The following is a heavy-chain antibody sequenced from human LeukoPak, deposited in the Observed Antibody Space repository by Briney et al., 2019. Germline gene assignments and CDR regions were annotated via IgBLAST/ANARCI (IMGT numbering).Heavy chain of an antibody. V-gene: IGHV3-30*04. CDR1: GFTFSSYA. D-gene: IGHD3-22*01. J-gene: IGHJ4*02. CDR2: ISYVGTNK. CDR3: ARVLHRRNYDSSVYYGY. Sequence: GGSLRLSCAASGFTFSSYAMHWVRQATGKGLEWVAFISYVGTNKNYTDSVEGRFPISRDNAKNSLYLQMNSLRAEDTAVYYCARVLHRRNYDSSVYYGYWGQGTLVTVSS.